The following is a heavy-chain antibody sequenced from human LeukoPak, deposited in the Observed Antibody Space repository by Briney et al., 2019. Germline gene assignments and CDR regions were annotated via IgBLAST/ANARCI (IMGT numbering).Heavy chain of an antibody. V-gene: IGHV3-30-3*01. Sequence: GRSLRLSCAASGFTFSSYAMHWVRQAPGKGLEWVAVISYDGSNKYYADSVKGRFTISRDNSKNTLYLQMNSLRAEDTAVYYCARGLEYCSSTSCYTNYYYYYMDVWGKGTTVTASS. CDR1: GFTFSSYA. CDR3: ARGLEYCSSTSCYTNYYYYYMDV. J-gene: IGHJ6*03. D-gene: IGHD2-2*02. CDR2: ISYDGSNK.